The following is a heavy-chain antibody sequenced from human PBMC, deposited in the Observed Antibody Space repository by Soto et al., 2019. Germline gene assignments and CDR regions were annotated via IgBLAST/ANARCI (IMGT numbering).Heavy chain of an antibody. Sequence: SETLSLTCTVSGGSTSSYYWSWIRQPPGKGLEWIGYIYYSGSTNYNPSLKSRVTISVDMSKNQFSLKLSSVTAADTAVYYCARVDQRGGYYYYGMDVWGQGTTVTVS. V-gene: IGHV4-59*01. D-gene: IGHD3-10*01. CDR3: ARVDQRGGYYYYGMDV. CDR2: IYYSGST. J-gene: IGHJ6*02. CDR1: GGSTSSYY.